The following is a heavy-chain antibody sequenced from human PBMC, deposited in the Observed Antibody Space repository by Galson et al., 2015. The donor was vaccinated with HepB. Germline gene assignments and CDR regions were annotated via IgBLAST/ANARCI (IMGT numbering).Heavy chain of an antibody. J-gene: IGHJ4*02. CDR1: GGSFRGYY. Sequence: SETLSLTCAVYGGSFRGYYWSWIRQPPGKGLEWIGEINHSGSTNYNPSLKSRVTISVDTSKNQFSLKLSSVTAADTAVYYCARGVTPYSSSWSHWGQGTLVTVSS. CDR2: INHSGST. D-gene: IGHD6-13*01. V-gene: IGHV4-34*01. CDR3: ARGVTPYSSSWSH.